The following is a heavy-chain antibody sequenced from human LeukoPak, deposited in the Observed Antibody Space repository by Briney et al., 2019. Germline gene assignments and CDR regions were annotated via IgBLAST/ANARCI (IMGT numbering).Heavy chain of an antibody. CDR2: ISSSGSSI. V-gene: IGHV3-48*03. CDR1: GFTFSNYE. J-gene: IGHJ4*02. CDR3: SRVACSSTTCYLAY. D-gene: IGHD2-2*01. Sequence: GGSLRLSCAASGFTFSNYEMNWVRQAPRQGLEWVSYISSSGSSINYADSVKGRFTTSRDNAENSLSLQMNSLRAEDTAVYYCSRVACSSTTCYLAYWGQGTLVTVSS.